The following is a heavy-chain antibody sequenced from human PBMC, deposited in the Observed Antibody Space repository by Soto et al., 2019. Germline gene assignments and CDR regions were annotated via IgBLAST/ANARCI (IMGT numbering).Heavy chain of an antibody. CDR1: GLSVSSNY. V-gene: IGHV3-53*02. CDR3: ARRYIVGVTGDY. J-gene: IGHJ4*02. Sequence: EVQLVETGGGMIQPGASLRLSCAVSGLSVSSNYMSWVRQAPGKGLEWVSLIYSGGTTSYADSVKGRFIISRDSSKNTLFLQMNSLRVEDTAVYYCARRYIVGVTGDYWGQGTLVTVSS. D-gene: IGHD1-26*01. CDR2: IYSGGTT.